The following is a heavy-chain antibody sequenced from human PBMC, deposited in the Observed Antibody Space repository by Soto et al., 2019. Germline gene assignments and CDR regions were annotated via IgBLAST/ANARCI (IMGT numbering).Heavy chain of an antibody. D-gene: IGHD3-3*01. CDR3: AGDHGALEWLPPGGFDY. J-gene: IGHJ4*02. CDR1: GYTFTSYG. Sequence: QVPLVQSGAEVKKPGASVKVSCKASGYTFTSYGISWVRQAPGQGLEWMGWISAYNGNTNYAQKLQGRVTMTTDTSRRTAYMELRSLGSDDAAVYYCAGDHGALEWLPPGGFDYWGQGTLVIVSS. CDR2: ISAYNGNT. V-gene: IGHV1-18*01.